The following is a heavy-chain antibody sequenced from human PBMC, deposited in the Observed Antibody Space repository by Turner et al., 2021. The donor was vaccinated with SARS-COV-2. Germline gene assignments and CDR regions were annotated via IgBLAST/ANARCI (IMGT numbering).Heavy chain of an antibody. CDR2: IASRSGGT. J-gene: IGHJ4*02. Sequence: QVHVVQSEAEVKEPGASVRVSCQASGITFTGYYIHWMRQTTGQGPEWMGWIASRSGGTDFAYRFRARVTLTSDTSSNTAYMELNRLRPEDTAVYFCARRGYGEDEEFDYWCQGSLVTVSS. CDR1: GITFTGYY. D-gene: IGHD4-17*01. V-gene: IGHV1-2*02. CDR3: ARRGYGEDEEFDY.